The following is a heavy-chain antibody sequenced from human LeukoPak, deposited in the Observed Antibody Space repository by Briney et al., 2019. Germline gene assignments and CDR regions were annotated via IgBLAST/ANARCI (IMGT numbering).Heavy chain of an antibody. CDR3: AIGRGYSYGIFDY. V-gene: IGHV4-59*12. D-gene: IGHD5-18*01. Sequence: SETLSLTCTVSGGSISSYYWSWIRQPPGKGLEWVGYIYYSGSTNYNPSLKSRVTTSVDTSKNQFSLKLSSVTAADTAVYYCAIGRGYSYGIFDYWGQGTLVTVSS. CDR1: GGSISSYY. CDR2: IYYSGST. J-gene: IGHJ4*02.